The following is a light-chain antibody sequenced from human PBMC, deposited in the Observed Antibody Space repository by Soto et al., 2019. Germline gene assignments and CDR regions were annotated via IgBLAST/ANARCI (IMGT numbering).Light chain of an antibody. J-gene: IGKJ1*01. CDR3: QEYINYPLT. CDR2: KSS. V-gene: IGKV1-5*03. CDR1: QNINSW. Sequence: DIQMTQSPSTLSTSVGDRVTITCRASQNINSWLAWYQQKPGKAPELLIYKSSSLESGISSRFSGSGSGTACSLIISSLEPDHFATYHCQEYINYPLTFGQGTQVEIE.